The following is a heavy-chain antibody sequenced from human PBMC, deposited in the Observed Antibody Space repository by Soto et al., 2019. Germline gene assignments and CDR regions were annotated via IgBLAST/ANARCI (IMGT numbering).Heavy chain of an antibody. CDR2: IIPILGIT. CDR3: ARETEYCSGGNCFRVWFDP. J-gene: IGHJ5*02. D-gene: IGHD2-15*01. Sequence: VQLVQSGAEVKKPGSSVNVSCQASGGTFSRNSISWVRQAPGQGLEWMGRIIPILGITNYAQKFQGRLTFTADKSTNTAYMELSSLRSEDTAVYYCARETEYCSGGNCFRVWFDPWGRGTLVTVSS. CDR1: GGTFSRNS. V-gene: IGHV1-69*04.